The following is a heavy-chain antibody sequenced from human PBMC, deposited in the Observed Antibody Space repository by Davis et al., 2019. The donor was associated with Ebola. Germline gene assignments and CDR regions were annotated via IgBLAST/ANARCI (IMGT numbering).Heavy chain of an antibody. Sequence: ASVKVSCKASGYTFTSYYMHWVRQAPGQGLEWMGIINPSGGSTSYAQKFQGRVTMTRDTSTSTVYMELSSLRSEDTAVYYCARELLGYCSSTSCQTYYYYGMDVWGQGTTVTVSS. CDR3: ARELLGYCSSTSCQTYYYYGMDV. V-gene: IGHV1-46*01. CDR2: INPSGGST. D-gene: IGHD2-2*01. J-gene: IGHJ6*02. CDR1: GYTFTSYY.